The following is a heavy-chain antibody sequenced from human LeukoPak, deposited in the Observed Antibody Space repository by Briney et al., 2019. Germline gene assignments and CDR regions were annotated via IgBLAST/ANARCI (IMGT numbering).Heavy chain of an antibody. Sequence: PSETLSLTCTVSGGSISTYYWTWIRQPPGKGLEWIGYISYSGSTNYNPSLKSRVTFSVDTSKSQFSLKLSSVTAADTAVYYCARDLPINYYDSSGYYYNWFDPWGQGTLVTVSS. D-gene: IGHD3-22*01. J-gene: IGHJ5*02. CDR3: ARDLPINYYDSSGYYYNWFDP. CDR1: GGSISTYY. CDR2: ISYSGST. V-gene: IGHV4-59*12.